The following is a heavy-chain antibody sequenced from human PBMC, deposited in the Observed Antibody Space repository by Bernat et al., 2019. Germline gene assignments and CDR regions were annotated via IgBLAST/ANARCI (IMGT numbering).Heavy chain of an antibody. CDR1: GYTFTSYY. CDR2: INPSGGST. J-gene: IGHJ5*02. CDR3: ALTFGGVISNGGWFDP. V-gene: IGHV1-46*03. D-gene: IGHD3-16*02. Sequence: QVQLVQSGAEVKKPGASVKVSCKASGYTFTSYYMHWVRQAPGQGLEWMGIINPSGGSTSYAQKFQGRVTMTRDTSTSTVYMELSSLRSEDTAVYYCALTFGGVISNGGWFDPWGQGTLVTVSS.